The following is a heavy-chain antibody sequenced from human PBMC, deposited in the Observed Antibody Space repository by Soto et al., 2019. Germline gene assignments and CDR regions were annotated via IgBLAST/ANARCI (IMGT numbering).Heavy chain of an antibody. Sequence: SETLSLTCTVYGGSISSYYWSWIRQPAGKGLEWIGRIYTSGSTNYNPSLKSRVTMSVDTSKNQFSLKLSSVTAADTAVYYCARDPSQWPDYYFDYWGQGTLVTVSS. V-gene: IGHV4-4*07. CDR3: ARDPSQWPDYYFDY. J-gene: IGHJ4*02. CDR2: IYTSGST. D-gene: IGHD6-19*01. CDR1: GGSISSYY.